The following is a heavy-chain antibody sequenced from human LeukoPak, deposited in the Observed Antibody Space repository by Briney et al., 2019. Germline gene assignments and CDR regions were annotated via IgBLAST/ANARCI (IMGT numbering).Heavy chain of an antibody. CDR1: GFTFNTYA. CDR3: AKDPRRMARLITFGGGRPYYFDY. CDR2: ISDSVGSA. V-gene: IGHV3-23*01. D-gene: IGHD3-16*01. Sequence: PGGSLRLSCAASGFTFNTYAMSWVRQAPGKWLEWVSAISDSVGSAYYADSVKGRFTISRDNSKNTLYLQMNSLRAEDTAVYYCAKDPRRMARLITFGGGRPYYFDYWGQGTLVTVSS. J-gene: IGHJ4*02.